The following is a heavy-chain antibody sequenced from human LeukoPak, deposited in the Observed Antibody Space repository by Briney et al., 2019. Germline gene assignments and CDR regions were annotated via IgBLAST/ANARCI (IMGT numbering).Heavy chain of an antibody. V-gene: IGHV3-21*01. CDR3: ARDPNYYDSPFDY. D-gene: IGHD3-22*01. J-gene: IGHJ4*02. CDR1: GFTFSSYS. Sequence: GGSLGLSCAASGFTFSSYSMNWVRQAPGKGLEWVSSISSSSSYIYYADSVKGRFTISRDNAKNSLYLQMNSLRAEDTAVYYCARDPNYYDSPFDYWGQGTLVTVSS. CDR2: ISSSSSYI.